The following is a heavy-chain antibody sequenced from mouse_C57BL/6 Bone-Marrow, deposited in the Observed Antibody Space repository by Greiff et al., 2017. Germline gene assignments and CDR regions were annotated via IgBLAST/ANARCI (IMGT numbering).Heavy chain of an antibody. J-gene: IGHJ3*01. V-gene: IGHV5-6*01. Sequence: EVQRVESGGDLVKPGGSLKLSCAASGFTFSSYGMSWVRPTPDKRLEWVATISSGGSYTYYPDSVKGRFTISRDNAKNTLYLQMSSLKAEDTAMYYCARLGNSAWFAYWGQGTLVTVSA. D-gene: IGHD2-1*01. CDR1: GFTFSSYG. CDR2: ISSGGSYT. CDR3: ARLGNSAWFAY.